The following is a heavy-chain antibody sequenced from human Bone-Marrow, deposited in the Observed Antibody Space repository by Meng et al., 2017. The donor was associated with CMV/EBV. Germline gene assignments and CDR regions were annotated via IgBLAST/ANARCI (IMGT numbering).Heavy chain of an antibody. J-gene: IGHJ4*02. CDR3: AYYSSSGYYFDD. CDR1: GFVFSGHA. Sequence: GESLKISCAASGFVFSGHAMHWVRQTPAKGLEWLAFIKYDGSATHYVDSVKGRFVISRDNSRNTLYLRMNSLRSEDSGVYYCAYYSSSGYYFDDWGRG. D-gene: IGHD6-25*01. V-gene: IGHV3-30*02. CDR2: IKYDGSAT.